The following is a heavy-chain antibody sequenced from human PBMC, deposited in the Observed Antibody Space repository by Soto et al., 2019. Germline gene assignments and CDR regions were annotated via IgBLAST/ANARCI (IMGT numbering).Heavy chain of an antibody. J-gene: IGHJ6*03. CDR3: ARLRLWGVYYYMDV. D-gene: IGHD3-16*01. CDR1: GDSITNYY. CDR2: IYYSGST. Sequence: QEQLQESGPGLVKPSETLSLTCNVSGDSITNYYWTWIRQPPGKGLEWIGYIYYSGSTNYNPSLKSRVAMSVDTSKNQFSLLLRSVTAADTAVYYCARLRLWGVYYYMDVWGKGTTVTVSS. V-gene: IGHV4-59*08.